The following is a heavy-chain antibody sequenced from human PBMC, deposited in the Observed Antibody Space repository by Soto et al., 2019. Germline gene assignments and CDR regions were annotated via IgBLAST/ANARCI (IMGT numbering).Heavy chain of an antibody. Sequence: QTLSLTCAVSGDSISSRSHYWNWIRRVPGKGLEFIGYIFYTGATYYNPSLRGRISMSVDTSKNQFSLTLRSVTAADTAIYYCAREGRHSGGMRESWFDPWGQGTQVTVSS. CDR2: IFYTGAT. CDR3: AREGRHSGGMRESWFDP. V-gene: IGHV4-31*02. CDR1: GDSISSRSHY. J-gene: IGHJ5*02. D-gene: IGHD3-10*01.